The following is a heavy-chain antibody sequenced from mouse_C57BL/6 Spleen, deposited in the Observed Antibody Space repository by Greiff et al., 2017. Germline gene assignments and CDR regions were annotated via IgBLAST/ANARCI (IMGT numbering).Heavy chain of an antibody. CDR3: ARSACGYDDPHWYFDV. Sequence: QVQLQQPGAELVKPGASVKLSCKASGYTFTSYWMHWVKQRPGQGLEWIGMIHPNSGSTNSNEKFKSKATLTVDKSSSTASMQLISLTSVDSAVYDWARSACGYDDPHWYFDVWGTGTTVTVAS. V-gene: IGHV1-64*01. D-gene: IGHD2-2*01. CDR2: IHPNSGST. J-gene: IGHJ1*03. CDR1: GYTFTSYW.